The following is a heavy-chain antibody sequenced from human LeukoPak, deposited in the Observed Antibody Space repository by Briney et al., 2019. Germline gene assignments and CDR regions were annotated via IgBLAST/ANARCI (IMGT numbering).Heavy chain of an antibody. CDR2: INEDGSEK. Sequence: GGSLRLSCAASGFSFGNYWMKWVRQDPVKGLEWVANINEDGSEKYYVDSVRGRFTISRDNAKNSLYLQMNSLRAEDTAVYYCAKDRGDGYNTFDYWGQGTLVTVSS. D-gene: IGHD5-24*01. CDR3: AKDRGDGYNTFDY. CDR1: GFSFGNYW. V-gene: IGHV3-7*03. J-gene: IGHJ4*02.